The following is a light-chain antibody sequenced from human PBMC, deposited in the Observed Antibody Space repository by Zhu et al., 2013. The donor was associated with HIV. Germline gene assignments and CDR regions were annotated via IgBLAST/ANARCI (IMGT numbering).Light chain of an antibody. Sequence: QSVLTQPPSVSAAPGQKVTISCSGSSSNIGNNAVNWYQQLPGKAPKLLIYYDDLLPSGVSDRFSASKSGNTASLTISGLQSEDEAHYYCCSYAGSSTFYVFGTGTNVTVL. CDR3: CSYAGSSTFYV. J-gene: IGLJ1*01. CDR1: SSNIGNNA. V-gene: IGLV1-36*01. CDR2: YDD.